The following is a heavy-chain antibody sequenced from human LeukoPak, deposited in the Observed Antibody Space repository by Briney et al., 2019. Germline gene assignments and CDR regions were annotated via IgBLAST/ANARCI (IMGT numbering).Heavy chain of an antibody. CDR1: GFAFISYW. Sequence: GGSLRLSCAASGFAFISYWMTWVRQAPGRGLEWVANIKQDGSENYYVDSEKGRFTISRDNTKNSLYLQMNSLRVEDTAVYYCARDWELIYWGQGTLVTVSS. D-gene: IGHD1-26*01. V-gene: IGHV3-7*03. J-gene: IGHJ4*02. CDR3: ARDWELIY. CDR2: IKQDGSEN.